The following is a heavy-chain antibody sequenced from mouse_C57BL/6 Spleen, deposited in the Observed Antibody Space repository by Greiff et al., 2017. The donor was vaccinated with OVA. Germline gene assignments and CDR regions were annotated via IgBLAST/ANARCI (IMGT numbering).Heavy chain of an antibody. CDR1: GFSLTSYG. CDR2: IWGVGST. V-gene: IGHV2-6*01. D-gene: IGHD2-4*01. Sequence: VMLVESGPGLVAPSQSLSITCTVSGFSLTSYGVDWVRQSPGKGLEWLGVIWGVGSTNYNSALKSRLSSSKDNSKSQVVLKMNSLQTDDTAMYYCARYDYDGYAMDYWGQGTSVTVSS. CDR3: ARYDYDGYAMDY. J-gene: IGHJ4*01.